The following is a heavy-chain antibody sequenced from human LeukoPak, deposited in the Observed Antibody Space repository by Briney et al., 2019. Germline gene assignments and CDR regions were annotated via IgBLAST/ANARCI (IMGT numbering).Heavy chain of an antibody. D-gene: IGHD6-19*01. Sequence: PSETLSLTCGVSGYSISRGCYWGWIRQPPGNGLEWIGNIYHTGSTYYNPSLRSRVTISVDTSKNQFFLKLTSVTAADTAVYYCARGLEGYSAGWSRFFEYWGQGTLATVSS. CDR3: ARGLEGYSAGWSRFFEY. CDR2: IYHTGST. J-gene: IGHJ4*02. V-gene: IGHV4-38-2*01. CDR1: GYSISRGCY.